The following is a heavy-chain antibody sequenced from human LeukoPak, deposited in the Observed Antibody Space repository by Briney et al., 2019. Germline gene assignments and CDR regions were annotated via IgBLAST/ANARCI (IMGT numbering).Heavy chain of an antibody. D-gene: IGHD2-2*02. Sequence: GRSLRLSCEASGFTFSNYGMHWVRQAPGKGLEWVAVIWYDGSNDYYADSVKGRFTISRDNSKNTLYLQMNSLRAEDTAVYYCAREDDCSSTSCYRGPFDYWGQGTLVTVSS. CDR1: GFTFSNYG. V-gene: IGHV3-33*01. J-gene: IGHJ4*02. CDR3: AREDDCSSTSCYRGPFDY. CDR2: IWYDGSND.